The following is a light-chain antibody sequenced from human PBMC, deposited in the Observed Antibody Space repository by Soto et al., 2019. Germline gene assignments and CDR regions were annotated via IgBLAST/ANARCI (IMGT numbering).Light chain of an antibody. J-gene: IGKJ4*01. Sequence: EIVLTQSPGTLSLSPGERATLSCRASQSVSSSYLAWYQQKPGQAPRLLIYGASSRATGIPDRFSGSGSGTDFTLTISRLEPEDFAVYYCQQYGSSPLFDGGTKVEIK. V-gene: IGKV3-20*01. CDR3: QQYGSSPL. CDR1: QSVSSSY. CDR2: GAS.